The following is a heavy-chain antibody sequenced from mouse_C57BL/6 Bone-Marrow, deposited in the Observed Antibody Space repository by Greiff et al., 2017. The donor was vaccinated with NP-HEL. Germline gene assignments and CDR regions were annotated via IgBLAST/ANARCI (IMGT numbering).Heavy chain of an antibody. D-gene: IGHD1-1*01. CDR3: ARFITTVGYYFDY. CDR2: INPSSGYT. CDR1: GYTFTSYT. J-gene: IGHJ2*01. Sequence: VKLMESGAELARPGASVKMSCKASGYTFTSYTMHWVKQRPGQGLEWIGYINPSSGYTKYNQKFKDKATLTADKSSSTAYMQLSSLTSEDSAVYYCARFITTVGYYFDYWGQGTTLTVSS. V-gene: IGHV1-4*01.